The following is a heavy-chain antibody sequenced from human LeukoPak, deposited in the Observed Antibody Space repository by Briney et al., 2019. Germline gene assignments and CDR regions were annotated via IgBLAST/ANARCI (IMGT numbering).Heavy chain of an antibody. D-gene: IGHD1-14*01. Sequence: ASVKVSCKASGYSFTSYDINWVRQATGQGLEWMGWMNPNSGNTGYAQKFQGRVTMTRNTSITTAYMELSSLTSEDTAVYYCARVTRYYYGMDVWGQGTMVTVSS. J-gene: IGHJ6*02. V-gene: IGHV1-8*01. CDR3: ARVTRYYYGMDV. CDR2: MNPNSGNT. CDR1: GYSFTSYD.